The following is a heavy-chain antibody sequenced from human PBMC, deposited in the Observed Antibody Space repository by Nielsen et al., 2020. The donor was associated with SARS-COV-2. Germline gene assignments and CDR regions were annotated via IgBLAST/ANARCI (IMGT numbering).Heavy chain of an antibody. CDR2: IQQDGSEK. Sequence: GESLKISCAASGFTFSSYWMSWVRQAPGKGLEWVANIQQDGSEKYYVDSVKGRFTISRDNAKNSLYLQMNSLRAEDTAVYYCARYPKIVATNYYYYYGMDVWGQRTTVTVSS. CDR1: GFTFSSYW. D-gene: IGHD5-12*01. CDR3: ARYPKIVATNYYYYYGMDV. V-gene: IGHV3-7*03. J-gene: IGHJ6*02.